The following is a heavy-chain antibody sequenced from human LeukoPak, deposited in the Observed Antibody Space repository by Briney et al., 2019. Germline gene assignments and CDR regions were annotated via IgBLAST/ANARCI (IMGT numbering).Heavy chain of an antibody. Sequence: ASVRVSRKGSGYAFTGYYMHWVRQAPGQGLEWMGYINPSGGTQYAQEFQGRVSMTRDTSISSAYMELSSLRSDDTAVYYCARENMLTDALSGNSFDSWGNRIIVSVSS. D-gene: IGHD2-8*01. CDR3: ARENMLTDALSGNSFDS. CDR1: GYAFTGYY. CDR2: INPSGGT. J-gene: IGHJ4*03. V-gene: IGHV1-2*02.